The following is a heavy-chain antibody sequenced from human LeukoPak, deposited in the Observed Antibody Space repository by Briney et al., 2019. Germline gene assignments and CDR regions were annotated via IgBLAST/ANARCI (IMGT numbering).Heavy chain of an antibody. CDR1: GFTFSSYA. D-gene: IGHD2-2*01. CDR2: IYSGGST. V-gene: IGHV3-66*02. J-gene: IGHJ5*02. Sequence: GGSLRLSCAASGFTFSSYAMSWVRQAPGKGLEWVSAIYSGGSTYYADSVKGRFTISRYNSKNTLYLQMNSLRAEDTAVYYCARDYGGGPAVNWFDPWGQGTLVTVSS. CDR3: ARDYGGGPAVNWFDP.